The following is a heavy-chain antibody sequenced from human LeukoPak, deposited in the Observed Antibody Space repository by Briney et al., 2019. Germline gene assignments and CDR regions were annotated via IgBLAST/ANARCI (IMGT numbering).Heavy chain of an antibody. CDR1: GGSISSYY. Sequence: SETLSLTCTVSGGSISSYYWSWIRQPPGKGLEWIGYIYYSGSTNYNPSLKSRVTISVDTSKNQFSLKLSSVTAADTAVYYCARHLRRDSSGYYNDYWGQGTLVTVSS. CDR3: ARHLRRDSSGYYNDY. V-gene: IGHV4-59*08. J-gene: IGHJ4*02. CDR2: IYYSGST. D-gene: IGHD3-22*01.